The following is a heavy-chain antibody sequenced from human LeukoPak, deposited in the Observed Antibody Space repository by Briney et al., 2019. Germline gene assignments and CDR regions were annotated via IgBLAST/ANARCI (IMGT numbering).Heavy chain of an antibody. Sequence: GGSLRLSCAASGFTFSSYDMHWGRHDTGKGLEWVSAIGSAGDTYYADSVKVRFTISRENAKSSLYLQMNSLRAGDTAVYYCAREDEGKATTEVAFDIWGQGTMVTVSS. CDR3: AREDEGKATTEVAFDI. CDR2: IGSAGDT. D-gene: IGHD5-24*01. V-gene: IGHV3-13*01. CDR1: GFTFSSYD. J-gene: IGHJ3*02.